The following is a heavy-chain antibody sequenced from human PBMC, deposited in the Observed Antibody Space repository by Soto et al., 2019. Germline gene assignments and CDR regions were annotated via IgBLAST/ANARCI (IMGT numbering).Heavy chain of an antibody. D-gene: IGHD1-26*01. Sequence: PGGSLRLSCAASGFTFSDYAMSWVRQAPGKGLEWVSAISGGDGRSTYYADSVKGRFTISRDDSKNSRFLQMNSLKTEDTAVYYCVRDLGIVGSNTFDYWGQGTLVTVSS. V-gene: IGHV3-23*01. CDR1: GFTFSDYA. J-gene: IGHJ4*02. CDR3: VRDLGIVGSNTFDY. CDR2: ISGGDGRST.